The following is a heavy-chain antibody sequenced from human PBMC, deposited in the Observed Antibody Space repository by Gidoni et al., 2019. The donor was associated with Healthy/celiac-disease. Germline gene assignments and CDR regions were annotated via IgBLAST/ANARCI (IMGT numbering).Heavy chain of an antibody. Sequence: QVQLVASGGVVVQPGRSLRLSCAAPGFTFSSYAMHWVRQAPGKGLEWVAVISYDGSNKYYADSVKGRFTISRDNSKNTLYLQMNSLRAEDTAVYYCARDISSAFDIWGQGTMVTVSS. V-gene: IGHV3-30-3*01. CDR2: ISYDGSNK. J-gene: IGHJ3*02. CDR3: ARDISSAFDI. D-gene: IGHD3-16*02. CDR1: GFTFSSYA.